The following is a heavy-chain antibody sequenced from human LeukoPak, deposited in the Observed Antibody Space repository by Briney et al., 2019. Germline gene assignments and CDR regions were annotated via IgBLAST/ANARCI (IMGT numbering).Heavy chain of an antibody. CDR1: GYTFTSYD. J-gene: IGHJ4*02. D-gene: IGHD3-3*01. V-gene: IGHV1-8*03. CDR2: MNPNSGNT. Sequence: TAKVSCKASGYTFTSYDINSVRQATGQGLEWMGWMNPNSGNTGYAQKFQGRVTITRNTSISTAYMELSSLRSEDTAVYYCARGRALRFLEWLPEGRSSSFGYWGQGTLVTVSS. CDR3: ARGRALRFLEWLPEGRSSSFGY.